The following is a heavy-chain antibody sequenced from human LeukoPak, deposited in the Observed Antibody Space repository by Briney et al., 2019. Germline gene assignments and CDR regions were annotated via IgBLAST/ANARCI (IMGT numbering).Heavy chain of an antibody. CDR2: ITGSGGTT. CDR3: AKHNSGNFIYFDS. Sequence: GGSLRLSCAASGFTFSLYDMSWVRQAPGKGLEWVSGITGSGGTTYYADSVKGRFTLSRDNSKNTLYLQMNSLGAEDTAVYYCAKHNSGNFIYFDSWGQGALVTVSS. CDR1: GFTFSLYD. D-gene: IGHD1-26*01. J-gene: IGHJ4*02. V-gene: IGHV3-23*01.